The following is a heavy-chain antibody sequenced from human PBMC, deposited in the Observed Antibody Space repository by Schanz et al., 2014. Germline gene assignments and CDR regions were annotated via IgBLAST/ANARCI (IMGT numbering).Heavy chain of an antibody. Sequence: QVQLVQSGAEVKKPGASVKVSCKASGYSFTDYYIHWVRQAPGQGLEWMGWINTNTGNPTYAQGFTGRFVFSLDTSVSTAYLQISSLKAEDTAAYYCTTETIAMAGTFSIWGQGTLVTVSS. D-gene: IGHD6-19*01. CDR2: INTNTGNP. V-gene: IGHV7-4-1*02. CDR1: GYSFTDYY. CDR3: TTETIAMAGTFSI. J-gene: IGHJ4*02.